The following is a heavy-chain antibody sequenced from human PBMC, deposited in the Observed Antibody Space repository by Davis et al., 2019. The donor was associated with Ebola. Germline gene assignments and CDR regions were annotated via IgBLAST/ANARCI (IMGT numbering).Heavy chain of an antibody. CDR1: GFTFSSYA. J-gene: IGHJ4*02. CDR2: ISSSSSYT. CDR3: ARGSYGY. D-gene: IGHD3-16*01. V-gene: IGHV3-11*06. Sequence: GGSLRLSCAASGFTFSSYAMSWIRQAPGKGLEWVSYISSSSSYTNYADSVKGRFTISRDNAKNSLYLQMNSLRAEDTAVYYCARGSYGYWGQGTLVTVSS.